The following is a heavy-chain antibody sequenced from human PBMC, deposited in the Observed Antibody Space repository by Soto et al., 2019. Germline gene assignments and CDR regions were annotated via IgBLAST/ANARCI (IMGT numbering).Heavy chain of an antibody. CDR2: IYHSGST. V-gene: IGHV4-30-2*01. J-gene: IGHJ4*02. Sequence: SETLSLTCAVSGGSISSGGYSWSWIRQPPGKGLEWIGYIYHSGSTYYNPSLKSRVTISVDRSKNQFSLKLSSVTAADTAVYYCARVAVAGTRVDYWGQGTLVTVSS. CDR3: ARVAVAGTRVDY. D-gene: IGHD6-19*01. CDR1: GGSISSGGYS.